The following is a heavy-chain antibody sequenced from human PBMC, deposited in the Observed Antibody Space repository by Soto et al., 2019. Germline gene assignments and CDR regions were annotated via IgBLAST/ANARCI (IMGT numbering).Heavy chain of an antibody. CDR3: ARDRRAVAGTEYFDY. Sequence: PSETLSLTCTVSGGSISSYYWSWIRQPAGKGLEWIGRIYTSGSTNYNPSLKSRVTMSVDTAKNQFSLKLSSVTAADTAVYYCARDRRAVAGTEYFDYWGQGTLVTVSS. D-gene: IGHD6-19*01. CDR2: IYTSGST. CDR1: GGSISSYY. J-gene: IGHJ4*02. V-gene: IGHV4-4*07.